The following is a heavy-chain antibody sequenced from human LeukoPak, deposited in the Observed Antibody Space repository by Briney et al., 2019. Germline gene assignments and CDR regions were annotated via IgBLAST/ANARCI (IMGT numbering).Heavy chain of an antibody. V-gene: IGHV3-48*01. CDR2: ISANSGLI. Sequence: PGGSLRLSCEASGFTFSSYSMNWVRQAPGKGLEWVSYISANSGLIYYADSVKGRFTISRDNAKNSLYLQMKSLRAEDTAVYYCTRDGVGYQVPLDVWGQGTLVTVSS. CDR1: GFTFSSYS. J-gene: IGHJ4*02. CDR3: TRDGVGYQVPLDV. D-gene: IGHD6-13*01.